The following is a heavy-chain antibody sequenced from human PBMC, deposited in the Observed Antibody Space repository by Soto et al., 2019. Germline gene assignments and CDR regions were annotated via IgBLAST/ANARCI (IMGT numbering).Heavy chain of an antibody. CDR3: ARDPLPMVRGVTYYFDY. CDR2: ISSSSSYI. CDR1: GFTFSSYS. Sequence: GGSLRLSCAASGFTFSSYSMNWVRQAPGKGLEWVSSISSSSSYIYYADSVKGRFTISRDNAKNSLYLQMNSLRAEDTAVYYCARDPLPMVRGVTYYFDYWGQGTLVTVSS. D-gene: IGHD3-10*01. J-gene: IGHJ4*02. V-gene: IGHV3-21*01.